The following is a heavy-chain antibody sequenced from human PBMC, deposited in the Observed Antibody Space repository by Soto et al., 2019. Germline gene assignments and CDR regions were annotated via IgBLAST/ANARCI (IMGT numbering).Heavy chain of an antibody. V-gene: IGHV3-15*01. Sequence: PGGSLRLSFEGSGFTFTNGGMTWGRQAPGKGLEWGGRIKTNIDGGRIDYAAPVKGRFNISRDDSKNTLYLQMNSLRAEDPAVYYCARGGSSGLYLDYYYGMDVWGQGTTVTVSS. CDR3: ARGGSSGLYLDYYYGMDV. CDR1: GFTFTNGG. CDR2: IKTNIDGGRI. D-gene: IGHD6-19*01. J-gene: IGHJ6*01.